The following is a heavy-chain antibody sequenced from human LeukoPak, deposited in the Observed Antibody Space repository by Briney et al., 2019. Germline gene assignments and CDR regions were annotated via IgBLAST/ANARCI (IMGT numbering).Heavy chain of an antibody. CDR1: GLTFSSYS. Sequence: GASLRLSCAASGLTFSSYSMNWVRQAPGKGLEWVSSISSSSNYIYYADSVKGRFTISRDNAKNSLYLQMNSLRAEDTAVYYCARVPHAMVRGVIITEFYFDYWGQGTLVTVSS. V-gene: IGHV3-21*01. CDR2: ISSSSNYI. D-gene: IGHD3-10*01. CDR3: ARVPHAMVRGVIITEFYFDY. J-gene: IGHJ4*02.